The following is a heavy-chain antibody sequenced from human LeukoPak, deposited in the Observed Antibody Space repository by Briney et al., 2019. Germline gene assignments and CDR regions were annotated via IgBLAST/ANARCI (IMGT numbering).Heavy chain of an antibody. CDR2: IYTSGST. CDR3: ARLRRMITFGIDY. Sequence: PSETLSLTCTVSGGSISSYYWSWIRQPPGKGLEWIGYIYTSGSTNYNPSLKSRVTISVDTSKNQFSLKLSSVTAADTAVYYCARLRRMITFGIDYWGRGTLVTVSS. V-gene: IGHV4-4*09. D-gene: IGHD3-16*01. CDR1: GGSISSYY. J-gene: IGHJ4*02.